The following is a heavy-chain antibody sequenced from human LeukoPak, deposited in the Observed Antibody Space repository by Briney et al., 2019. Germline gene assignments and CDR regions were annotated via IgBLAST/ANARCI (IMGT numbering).Heavy chain of an antibody. Sequence: PSETLSLTCTVSGGSISSGDYCWTWIRQPPGKGLEWIGYIYYSGNTYYNSSLVSRLIISVDTSKNQFSLNLNSVTAADTAVYYCARGGAARLHFQNWGQGTLVTVSS. CDR1: GGSISSGDYC. CDR2: IYYSGNT. J-gene: IGHJ1*01. CDR3: ARGGAARLHFQN. D-gene: IGHD6-6*01. V-gene: IGHV4-30-4*02.